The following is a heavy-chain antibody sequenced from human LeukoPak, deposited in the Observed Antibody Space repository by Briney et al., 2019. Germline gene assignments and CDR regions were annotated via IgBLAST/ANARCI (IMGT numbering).Heavy chain of an antibody. D-gene: IGHD2-21*02. CDR2: ISGGGDIT. CDR1: GGSFSGYY. Sequence: LSLTCAVYGGSFSGYYWSWVRQTAGKGLEWVSAISGGGDITYYADSVKGRFTISRDNSKDTLFLQMHSLRPGDTAVYYCVREDTPATANYWGQGTLVTISS. V-gene: IGHV3-23*01. J-gene: IGHJ4*02. CDR3: VREDTPATANY.